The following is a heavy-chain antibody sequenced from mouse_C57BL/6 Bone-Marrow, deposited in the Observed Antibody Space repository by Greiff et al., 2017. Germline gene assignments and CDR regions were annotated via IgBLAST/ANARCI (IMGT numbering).Heavy chain of an antibody. CDR3: ASSYGSSRDY. CDR1: GYTFTSYW. V-gene: IGHV1-55*01. Sequence: QVQLQQPGAELVKPGASVKMSCTASGYTFTSYWITWVKQRPGQGLEWIGDMYPGSGSTNYTEKFKSKATLTVDTSSSTASLQRSSLTSKDSAVYYCASSYGSSRDYWGQGTTLSVSS. CDR2: MYPGSGST. J-gene: IGHJ2*01. D-gene: IGHD1-1*01.